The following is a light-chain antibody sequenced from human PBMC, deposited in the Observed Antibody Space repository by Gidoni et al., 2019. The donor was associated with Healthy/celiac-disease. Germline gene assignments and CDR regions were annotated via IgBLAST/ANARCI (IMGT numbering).Light chain of an antibody. Sequence: DIVMTPSPLSLPVTPGEPASIPCRSSPSLLHSNGYNYLDWYLQKPGQSPPLLTYVGSNRACGVADRCSGRGAGTDFTMKISRVEAEDVGVYYCMQALQTPPTFGGGTKVEIK. J-gene: IGKJ4*01. V-gene: IGKV2-28*01. CDR3: MQALQTPPT. CDR2: VGS. CDR1: PSLLHSNGYNY.